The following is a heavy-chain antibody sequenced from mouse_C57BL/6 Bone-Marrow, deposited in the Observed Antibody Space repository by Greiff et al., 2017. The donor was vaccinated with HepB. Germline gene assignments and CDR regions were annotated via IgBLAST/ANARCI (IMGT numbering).Heavy chain of an antibody. J-gene: IGHJ1*03. CDR1: GFSLTSYG. D-gene: IGHD4-1*02. CDR3: AKNWRANWYWYFDV. Sequence: QVQLQQSGPGLVQPSQSLSITCTVSGFSLTSYGVHWVRQSPGKGLEWLGVIWRGGSTDYNAAFMSRLSITKDNSKSQVFFKMNSLQADDTAIYYCAKNWRANWYWYFDVWGTGTTVTVSS. CDR2: IWRGGST. V-gene: IGHV2-5*01.